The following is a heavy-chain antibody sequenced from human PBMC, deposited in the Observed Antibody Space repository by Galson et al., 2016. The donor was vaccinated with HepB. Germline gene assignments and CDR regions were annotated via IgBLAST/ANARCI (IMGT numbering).Heavy chain of an antibody. J-gene: IGHJ4*02. V-gene: IGHV1-69*06. CDR2: ITPIFGTA. CDR3: ARAATAIVASSLDD. CDR1: GGTFSSYA. D-gene: IGHD5-12*01. Sequence: SVKVSCKASGGTFSSYAISWVRQAPGQGLEWMGAITPIFGTADSAQKFQGRVTITADKSTSTSYMDLSILRSEDTAVYYCARAATAIVASSLDDWGQGTRVTVSS.